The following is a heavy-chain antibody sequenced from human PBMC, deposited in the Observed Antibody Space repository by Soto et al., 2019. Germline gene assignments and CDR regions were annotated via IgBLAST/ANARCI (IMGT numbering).Heavy chain of an antibody. V-gene: IGHV3-30*03. CDR3: ARAAEYSGYDFHY. CDR1: GFPFGSYG. CDR2: ISYDGSNK. Sequence: GGSHSLSCAASGFPFGSYGMHWVRQAPGKGLEWVAVISYDGSNKYYADSVKGRFTISRDNSKNTLYLQMSSLRSEDTAVYYCARAAEYSGYDFHYWGQGTLVTVSS. D-gene: IGHD5-12*01. J-gene: IGHJ4*02.